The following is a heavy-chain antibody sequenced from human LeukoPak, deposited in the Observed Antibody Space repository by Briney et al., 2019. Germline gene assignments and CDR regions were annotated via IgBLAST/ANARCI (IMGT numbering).Heavy chain of an antibody. D-gene: IGHD3-3*01. Sequence: GGSLRVSCAASGFTFSSYAMHWVRQAPGKGLEYVSAISSNGGSTYYANSVKGRFTISRDNSKNTLYLQMGSLRAEDMAVYYCARHGHYDFWSGYSLDYWGQGTLVTVSS. CDR1: GFTFSSYA. V-gene: IGHV3-64*01. CDR2: ISSNGGST. CDR3: ARHGHYDFWSGYSLDY. J-gene: IGHJ4*02.